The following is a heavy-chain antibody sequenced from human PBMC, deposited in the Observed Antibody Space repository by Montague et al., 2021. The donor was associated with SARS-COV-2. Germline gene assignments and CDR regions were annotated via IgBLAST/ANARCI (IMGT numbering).Heavy chain of an antibody. Sequence: SETLSLTCSVSDASISTSNYYGWLRQPPGRSLLWFTSINFTGTTYYNPSLLSRVTISVDTTTNQFSLQLTTLTAADTAIYFCARDRNDGDDRFFDYWGQGTLVTVSS. CDR3: ARDRNDGDDRFFDY. CDR1: DASISTSNY. J-gene: IGHJ4*02. D-gene: IGHD1-1*01. CDR2: INFTGTT. V-gene: IGHV4-39*07.